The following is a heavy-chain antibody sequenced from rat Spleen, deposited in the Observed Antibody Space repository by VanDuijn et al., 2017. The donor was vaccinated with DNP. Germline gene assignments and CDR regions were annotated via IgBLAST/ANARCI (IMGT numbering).Heavy chain of an antibody. J-gene: IGHJ4*01. CDR1: GYSITSNFK. Sequence: EVHLQESGPGLVKPSQSLSLTCSVTGYSITSNFKWSWIRKFPGNKLEWMGYINSAGSTDYNPSLKSRISITRDTSKNQFFLQVSSVSSEDSGTYYCARLRLEWEVRAMDAWGQGTSVTVSS. V-gene: IGHV3-3*01. CDR2: INSAGST. CDR3: ARLRLEWEVRAMDA. D-gene: IGHD1-1*01.